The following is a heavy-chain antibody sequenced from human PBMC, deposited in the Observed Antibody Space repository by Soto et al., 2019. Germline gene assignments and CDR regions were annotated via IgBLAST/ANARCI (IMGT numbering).Heavy chain of an antibody. Sequence: SVKVSCKASGGTFSSYAISWVRQAPGQGLEWMGGIIPIFGTANYAQKFQGRVTITADESTSTAYMELSSLRSEDTAVYYCARSTFLVRGASYYXDYWGQGTLVTVSS. V-gene: IGHV1-69*13. CDR1: GGTFSSYA. CDR2: IIPIFGTA. J-gene: IGHJ4*02. D-gene: IGHD3-10*01. CDR3: ARSTFLVRGASYYXDY.